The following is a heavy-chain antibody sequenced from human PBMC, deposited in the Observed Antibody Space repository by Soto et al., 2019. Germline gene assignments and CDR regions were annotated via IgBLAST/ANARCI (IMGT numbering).Heavy chain of an antibody. D-gene: IGHD1-26*01. CDR3: ARVEGSSYYFRHDC. CDR2: IHYSGSS. CDR1: GGSISSGYYY. V-gene: IGHV4-30-4*01. J-gene: IGHJ4*02. Sequence: PSETLSLTCSVSGGSISSGYYYWSWIRQPPGKGLEWIGNIHYSGSSYYNPSLKSRATISIDTSKDQFSLRLGSVTAADTAVYYCARVEGSSYYFRHDCWGRGTLVTVSS.